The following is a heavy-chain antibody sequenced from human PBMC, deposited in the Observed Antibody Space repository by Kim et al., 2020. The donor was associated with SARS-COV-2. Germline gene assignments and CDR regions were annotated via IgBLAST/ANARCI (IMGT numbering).Heavy chain of an antibody. D-gene: IGHD5-18*01. CDR3: ARDSGSYGSNGVDY. V-gene: IGHV4-39*07. Sequence: NPSLKSRVTISVDTSKNQFSLKLSSVTAADTAVYYCARDSGSYGSNGVDYWGQGTLVTVSS. J-gene: IGHJ4*02.